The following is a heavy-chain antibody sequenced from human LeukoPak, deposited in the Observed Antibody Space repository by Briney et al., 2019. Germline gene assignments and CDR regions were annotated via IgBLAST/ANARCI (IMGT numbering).Heavy chain of an antibody. D-gene: IGHD3-9*01. V-gene: IGHV4-4*02. Sequence: SETLSLTCAVSGGSISSSNWWSWVRQPPGKGLEWIGEINHSGSTNYNPSLKSRVTISVDTSKNQFSLKLNSVTAADTAVFYCARRLTRPERFDSWGQGTLVTVSS. CDR1: GGSISSSNW. CDR3: ARRLTRPERFDS. J-gene: IGHJ4*02. CDR2: INHSGST.